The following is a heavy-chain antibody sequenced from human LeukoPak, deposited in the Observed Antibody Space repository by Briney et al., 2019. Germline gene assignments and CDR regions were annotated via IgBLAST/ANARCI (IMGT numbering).Heavy chain of an antibody. Sequence: GGSLRLSCAAAGFTFKNNWMSWVRQAPGKGLEWVGLIRSQVDGGTPDYAAPVKGRFTISRDDSKNTLYLQMSSLKTEDTAVYYCAPVYWYFDLRGLGTLFFVSA. V-gene: IGHV3-15*01. CDR3: APVYWYFDL. CDR1: GFTFKNNW. CDR2: IRSQVDGGTP. J-gene: IGHJ2*01.